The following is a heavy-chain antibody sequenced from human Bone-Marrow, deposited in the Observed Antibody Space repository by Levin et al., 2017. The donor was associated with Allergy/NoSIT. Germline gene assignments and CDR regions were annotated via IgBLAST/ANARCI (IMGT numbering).Heavy chain of an antibody. J-gene: IGHJ6*02. D-gene: IGHD2-15*01. CDR3: ARGYCRGASCYSALPENYYYGMDV. V-gene: IGHV1-69*13. CDR1: GGTSSNYA. Sequence: GASVKVSCKASGGTSSNYAISWVRQAPGQGLEWMGGIIPMFGTVNHAQKFQGRVTITADESTNTAYMELSSLRSEDTAVYYCARGYCRGASCYSALPENYYYGMDVWGQGTTVTVSS. CDR2: IIPMFGTV.